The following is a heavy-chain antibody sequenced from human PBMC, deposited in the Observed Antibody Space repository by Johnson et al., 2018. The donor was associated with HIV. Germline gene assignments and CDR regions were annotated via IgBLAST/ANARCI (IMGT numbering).Heavy chain of an antibody. CDR3: AKDKSNAFDI. Sequence: QVQLVESGGGVVQPGGSLRLSCAASGFTFSNYGMHWVRQAPGKGLEWVAFIQSDGDNKYYADSVKGRFTISRDNSKKTLYLQMNSLRAEDTAVYYCAKDKSNAFDIWGQGTMVTVSS. V-gene: IGHV3-30*02. CDR1: GFTFSNYG. J-gene: IGHJ3*02. CDR2: IQSDGDNK.